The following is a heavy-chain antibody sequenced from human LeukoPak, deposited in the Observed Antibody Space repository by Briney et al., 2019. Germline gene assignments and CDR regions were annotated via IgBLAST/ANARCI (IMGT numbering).Heavy chain of an antibody. CDR3: ARYRWGRFGELSLTYFDY. V-gene: IGHV3-30-3*01. CDR1: GFTFSSYA. D-gene: IGHD3-10*01. J-gene: IGHJ4*02. Sequence: GRSLRLSCGASGFTFSSYAMHWVRQAPGKGLEWVAVISYDGSNKYYADSVKGRFTISRDNSKNTLYLQMNSLRAEDTAVYYCARYRWGRFGELSLTYFDYWGQGTLVTVSS. CDR2: ISYDGSNK.